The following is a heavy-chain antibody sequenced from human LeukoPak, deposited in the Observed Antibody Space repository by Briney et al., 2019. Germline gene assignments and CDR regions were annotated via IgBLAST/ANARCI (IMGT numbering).Heavy chain of an antibody. CDR3: AKGAYYFDY. Sequence: GGSLRPSCAASGFTFSSYGMHWVRQAPGKGLEWVAVISYDGSNKYYADSVKGRFTISRDNSKNTLYLQMNSLRAEDAAVYYCAKGAYYFDYWGQGTLVTVSS. J-gene: IGHJ4*02. V-gene: IGHV3-30*18. CDR1: GFTFSSYG. CDR2: ISYDGSNK.